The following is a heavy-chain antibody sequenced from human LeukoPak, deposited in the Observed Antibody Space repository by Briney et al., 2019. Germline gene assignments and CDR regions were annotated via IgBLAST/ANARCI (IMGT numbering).Heavy chain of an antibody. CDR1: GYSISSGYY. CDR2: IYHSGST. CDR3: ARSFTDGYNYVDWYFDL. D-gene: IGHD5-24*01. J-gene: IGHJ2*01. Sequence: PSEALSLTCTVSGYSISSGYYWGWIRQPPGKGLEWIGSIYHSGSTYYNPSLKSRVTISVDTSKNQFSLKLSSVTAADTAVYYCARSFTDGYNYVDWYFDLWGRGTLVTVSS. V-gene: IGHV4-38-2*02.